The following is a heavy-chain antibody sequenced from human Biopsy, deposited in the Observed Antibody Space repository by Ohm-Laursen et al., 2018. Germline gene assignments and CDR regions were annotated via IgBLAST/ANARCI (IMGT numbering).Heavy chain of an antibody. J-gene: IGHJ5*02. CDR1: GFSDADYA. CDR2: IGWDGANT. D-gene: IGHD1-1*01. CDR3: AKGSEQLQDAGGVDA. Sequence: SLRLSCAASGFSDADYAMHWVRQLSGKGLEWVSFIGWDGANTYYGGSVRGRFTISRHDDENALYLQMNSLRLEDSGFYYCAKGSEQLQDAGGVDAWGQGTLVTVSS. V-gene: IGHV3-43D*04.